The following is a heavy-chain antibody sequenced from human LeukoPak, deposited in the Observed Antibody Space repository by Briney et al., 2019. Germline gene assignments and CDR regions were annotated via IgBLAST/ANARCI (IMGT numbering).Heavy chain of an antibody. V-gene: IGHV3-20*04. CDR3: ARTSGSYYPVCFDY. D-gene: IGHD1-26*01. CDR2: INWNGGST. Sequence: SGGSLRLSCAASGFTFDDYSMSWVRQAPGKGLEWVSGINWNGGSTGYADSVKGRFTISRDNAKNSLYLQMNSLRAEDTALYYCARTSGSYYPVCFDYWGQGTLVTVSS. CDR1: GFTFDDYS. J-gene: IGHJ4*02.